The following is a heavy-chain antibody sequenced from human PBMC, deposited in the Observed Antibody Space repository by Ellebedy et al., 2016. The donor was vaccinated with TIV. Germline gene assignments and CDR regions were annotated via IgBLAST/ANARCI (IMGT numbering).Heavy chain of an antibody. CDR2: ITSTSGTM. CDR1: GFTFSSYT. V-gene: IGHV3-21*04. D-gene: IGHD5/OR15-5a*01. J-gene: IGHJ4*02. Sequence: GESLKISCAASGFTFSSYTMNWVRQAPGKGLEWVSSITSTSGTMYYAASVQGRFTSSRDNAKNSLYLQMNSLRVEDTAVYYCVKDPVYGVDYWGQGTLVTVSS. CDR3: VKDPVYGVDY.